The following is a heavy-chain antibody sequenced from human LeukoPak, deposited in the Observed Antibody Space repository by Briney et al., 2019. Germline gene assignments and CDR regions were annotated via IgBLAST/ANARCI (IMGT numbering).Heavy chain of an antibody. Sequence: PGGSLRLSCAASGFTFSTYTMYWLRQAPGKGLEWVTFISYDGSNEDYADSVKGRFTISRDNSKKTLYLQMTSLRTEDTAVYYCATPREGNSRDFDYWGQGTLVTVSS. J-gene: IGHJ4*02. D-gene: IGHD3-10*01. V-gene: IGHV3-30-3*01. CDR3: ATPREGNSRDFDY. CDR2: ISYDGSNE. CDR1: GFTFSTYT.